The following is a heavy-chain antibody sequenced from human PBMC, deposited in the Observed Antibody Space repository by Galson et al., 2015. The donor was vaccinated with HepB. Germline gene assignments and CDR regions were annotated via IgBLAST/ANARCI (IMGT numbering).Heavy chain of an antibody. CDR1: GFTFSSYA. V-gene: IGHV3-30*14. CDR2: ISYDGSNK. CDR3: ARGDGYNSYFDY. Sequence: SLRLSCAASGFTFSSYAMHWVRQAPGKGLEWVAVISYDGSNKYYADSVKGRFTNSRDNSKNTLYLQMNSLRAEDTAVYYCARGDGYNSYFDYWGQGTLVTVSS. D-gene: IGHD5-24*01. J-gene: IGHJ4*02.